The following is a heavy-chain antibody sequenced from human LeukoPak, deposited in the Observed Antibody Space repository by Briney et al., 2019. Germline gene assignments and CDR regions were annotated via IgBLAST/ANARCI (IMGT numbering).Heavy chain of an antibody. V-gene: IGHV4-39*07. D-gene: IGHD3-10*01. Sequence: PSETLSLTCTVSGGSISSSSYYWGWIRQPPGKGLEWIGSIYYSGSTYYNPSLKSRVTMSVDTSKNQFSLKLSSVTAADTAVYYCASSLLWFGDSKFWFDPWGQGTLVTVSS. J-gene: IGHJ5*02. CDR3: ASSLLWFGDSKFWFDP. CDR1: GGSISSSSYY. CDR2: IYYSGST.